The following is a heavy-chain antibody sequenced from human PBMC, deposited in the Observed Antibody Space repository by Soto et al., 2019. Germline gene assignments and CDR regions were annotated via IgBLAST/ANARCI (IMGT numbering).Heavy chain of an antibody. CDR3: PKHMNCVPEY. D-gene: IGHD1-1*01. V-gene: IGHV3-74*01. CDR2: IKTDGSIT. CDR1: GFTFSSYW. Sequence: GGALRLSGAASGFTFSSYWMYWDRQAPGKVLVWVSRIKTDGSITSYADSVKGRFPVSRDNARDMLYLQMNSPSAEDTAAYYCPKHMNCVPEY. J-gene: IGHJ1*01.